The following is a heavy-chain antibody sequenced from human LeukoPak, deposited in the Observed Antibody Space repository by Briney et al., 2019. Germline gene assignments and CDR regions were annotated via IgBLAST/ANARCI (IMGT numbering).Heavy chain of an antibody. CDR2: ISYSGST. J-gene: IGHJ4*02. D-gene: IGHD2-2*02. CDR3: ARAYTSWSFDS. V-gene: IGHV4-39*07. CDR1: GGSISSSSYY. Sequence: SETLSLTCTVSGGSISSSSYYWGWIRQPPGKGLEWIGSISYSGSTYYTPSLRSRVTISVDTSKNQFSLRLTSVTAADTAVYYCARAYTSWSFDSWGQGTLVTVSS.